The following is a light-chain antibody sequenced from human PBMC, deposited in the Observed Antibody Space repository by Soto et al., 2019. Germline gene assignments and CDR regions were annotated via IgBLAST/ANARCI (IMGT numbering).Light chain of an antibody. J-gene: IGKJ1*01. Sequence: DIVMTQSPDSLAVSLGERATINCKSSQSVLYSSNNKNYLAWYQQKPGQPTKLLIYWASTRESGVPDRFSVSVSGKDFTLTISSLQAEDVAVYYCQQYYRPWTFGQGTKVEIK. V-gene: IGKV4-1*01. CDR3: QQYYRPWT. CDR1: QSVLYSSNNKNY. CDR2: WAS.